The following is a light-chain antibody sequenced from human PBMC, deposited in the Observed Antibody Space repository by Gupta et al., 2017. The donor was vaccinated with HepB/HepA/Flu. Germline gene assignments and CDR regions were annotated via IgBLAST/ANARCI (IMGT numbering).Light chain of an antibody. J-gene: IGLJ2*01. CDR1: SSDVGDYNY. CDR3: SSYTSSSTLV. Sequence: QSALTQPASVSGSPGQSITISCTGTSSDVGDYNYVSWYKQNPGKAPKLLIYDVSHRPSGVSNRFSGSKSGNTASLTISGLQAEDEADYYCSSYTSSSTLVFGGGTKLTVL. CDR2: DVS. V-gene: IGLV2-14*01.